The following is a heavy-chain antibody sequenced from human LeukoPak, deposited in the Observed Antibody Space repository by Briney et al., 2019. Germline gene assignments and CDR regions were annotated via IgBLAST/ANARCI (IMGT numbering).Heavy chain of an antibody. CDR1: GYTFTSYG. V-gene: IGHV1-18*01. CDR2: INAYNGNT. CDR3: ARRITIFGVVVRSGAFDI. Sequence: ASVKVSCKASGYTFTSYGISWVRQAPGQGLEWMGWINAYNGNTNYAQKLQGRVTMTTDTSTSTAYMELRSLRSDDTAVYYCARRITIFGVVVRSGAFDIWGQGTMVTVSS. D-gene: IGHD3-3*01. J-gene: IGHJ3*02.